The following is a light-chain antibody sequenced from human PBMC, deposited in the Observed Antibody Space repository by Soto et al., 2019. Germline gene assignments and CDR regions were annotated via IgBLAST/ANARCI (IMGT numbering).Light chain of an antibody. CDR3: QQYASSPLT. CDR1: QSVGRNY. V-gene: IGKV3-20*01. Sequence: EIVLTQSPGTLSLSPGERATLSCRASQSVGRNYLAWYQQKPGQAPRLLIYGASSRATGIPDRFSGSGSGTDFTLTLSRLEPEDFVVYYCQQYASSPLTFGGGTKVEIK. CDR2: GAS. J-gene: IGKJ4*01.